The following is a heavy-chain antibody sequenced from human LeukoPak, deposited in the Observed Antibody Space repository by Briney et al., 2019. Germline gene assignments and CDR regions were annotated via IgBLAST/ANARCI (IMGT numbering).Heavy chain of an antibody. Sequence: PSETLSLTCAVYGGSFSGYYWSRIRQPPGKGLEWIGEINHSGSTNYNPSLKSRVTTSIDTSKNQFSLKLSSVTAADTAVYYCARDDYGDYWFDPWGQGTLVTVSS. D-gene: IGHD4-17*01. CDR3: ARDDYGDYWFDP. CDR1: GGSFSGYY. J-gene: IGHJ5*02. CDR2: INHSGST. V-gene: IGHV4-34*01.